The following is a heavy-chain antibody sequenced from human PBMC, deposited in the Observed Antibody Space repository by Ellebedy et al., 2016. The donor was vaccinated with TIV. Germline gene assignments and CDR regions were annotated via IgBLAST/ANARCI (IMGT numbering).Heavy chain of an antibody. D-gene: IGHD6-13*01. V-gene: IGHV3-23*01. Sequence: GESLKISCVVSGFSFSAHAMTWVRQAPGKGLEWVSVISGSGFSQYYAYSADSVKGRFTISSDNSKNTLYLQMNSLRAEDTAVYYCARDLSIAAAGTLAGDYWGQGTLVTVSS. J-gene: IGHJ4*02. CDR1: GFSFSAHA. CDR2: ISGSGFSQYYA. CDR3: ARDLSIAAAGTLAGDY.